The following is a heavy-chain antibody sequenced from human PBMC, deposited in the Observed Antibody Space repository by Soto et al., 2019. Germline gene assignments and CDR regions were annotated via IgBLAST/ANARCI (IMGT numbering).Heavy chain of an antibody. V-gene: IGHV1-18*04. CDR2: ISAYNGNT. J-gene: IGHJ6*02. CDR3: ARKVGATGYYYGMDV. D-gene: IGHD1-26*01. Sequence: ASVKVSCKASGYTFTSYGISWVRQAPGQGLEWMGWISAYNGNTNYAQKLQGRVTMTTDTSTSTAYMELRSLRSDDTAVYYCARKVGATGYYYGMDVWGQGTTVTVSS. CDR1: GYTFTSYG.